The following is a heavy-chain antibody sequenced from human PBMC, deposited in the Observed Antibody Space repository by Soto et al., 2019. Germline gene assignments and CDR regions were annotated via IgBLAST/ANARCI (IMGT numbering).Heavy chain of an antibody. J-gene: IGHJ6*02. CDR1: GDTFKNSV. D-gene: IGHD3-10*01. Sequence: QVQLVQSGVEVKKPGSSVRVSCKASGDTFKNSVISWVRQAPGQGLEWMGGTIPLFGTTDYAQKFQGRLTITADESTTTAYMEVSRLNSEDPAVYYCVAELDFGKLSVVWGQGTTVIVSS. CDR2: TIPLFGTT. CDR3: VAELDFGKLSVV. V-gene: IGHV1-69*01.